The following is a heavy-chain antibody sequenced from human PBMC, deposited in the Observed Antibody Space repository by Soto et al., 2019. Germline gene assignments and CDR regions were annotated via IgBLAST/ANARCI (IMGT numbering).Heavy chain of an antibody. CDR3: ARDRNYYGSGDYLNWFDP. J-gene: IGHJ5*02. V-gene: IGHV1-46*01. CDR2: INPSGGST. CDR1: GYAFTSYY. D-gene: IGHD3-10*01. Sequence: ASVKVSCKASGYAFTSYYMHWVRQAPGQGLEWMGIINPSGGSTSYAQKFQGRVTMTRDTSTSTVYMELSSLRSEDTAVYYCARDRNYYGSGDYLNWFDPWGQGTLVTVSS.